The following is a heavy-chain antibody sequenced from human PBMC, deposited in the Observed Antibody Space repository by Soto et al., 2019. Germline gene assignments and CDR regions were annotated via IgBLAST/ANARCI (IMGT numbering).Heavy chain of an antibody. CDR3: ARADYEILTGSYAMDV. Sequence: XGILSLTCTVSGGSISSYYGSWIRQPPGKGLEWIGYIYYSVSTNYNPSLKSRVTISVDTSKNQFSLKLTSVTAADTAVYFCARADYEILTGSYAMDVWGQGTTVTVSS. D-gene: IGHD3-9*01. CDR1: GGSISSYY. J-gene: IGHJ6*02. V-gene: IGHV4-59*12. CDR2: IYYSVST.